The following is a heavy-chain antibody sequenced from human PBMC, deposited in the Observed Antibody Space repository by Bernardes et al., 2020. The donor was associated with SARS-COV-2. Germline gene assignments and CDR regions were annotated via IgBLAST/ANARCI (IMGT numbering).Heavy chain of an antibody. V-gene: IGHV1-18*01. CDR1: GYTLTSYV. CDR2: ISAYNGNT. Sequence: ASVKVSCKASGYTLTSYVIIWVRQAPGQGLEWMGWISAYNGNTNYAQKLQGRVTMTTDTSTSTAYMELRSLRSDDTAVYYCARDGAQGLYCSSTSCYLYYFDYWGQGTLVTVSS. J-gene: IGHJ4*02. D-gene: IGHD2-2*01. CDR3: ARDGAQGLYCSSTSCYLYYFDY.